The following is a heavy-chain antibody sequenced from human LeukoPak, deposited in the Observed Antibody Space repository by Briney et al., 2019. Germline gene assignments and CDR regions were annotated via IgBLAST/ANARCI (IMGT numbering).Heavy chain of an antibody. J-gene: IGHJ4*02. D-gene: IGHD3-3*01. CDR1: GFSFSSYW. V-gene: IGHV3-7*01. CDR2: IKQDGTEK. CDR3: VRDFRFLDDY. Sequence: PGGSLRLSCAASGFSFSSYWMTWVRQAPGQGLEWVANIKQDGTEKYSVDSVKGRFTISRDNAKNSLYLQMNSVRAEDTAVYYCVRDFRFLDDYWGQGTLVSVSS.